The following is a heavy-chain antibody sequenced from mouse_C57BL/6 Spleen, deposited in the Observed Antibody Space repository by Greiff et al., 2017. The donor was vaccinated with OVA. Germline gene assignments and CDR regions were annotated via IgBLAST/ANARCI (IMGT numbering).Heavy chain of an antibody. CDR3: ARWDGYFDV. CDR2: ISGGGGNT. Sequence: EVQLMESGGGLVKPGGSLKLSCAASGFTFSSYTMSWVRQTPEKRLEWVATISGGGGNTYYTDSVKGRFTISRDNAKNTLYLQMSSLRSEDTAVYYCARWDGYFDVWGTGTTVTVSS. D-gene: IGHD4-1*01. J-gene: IGHJ1*03. V-gene: IGHV5-9*04. CDR1: GFTFSSYT.